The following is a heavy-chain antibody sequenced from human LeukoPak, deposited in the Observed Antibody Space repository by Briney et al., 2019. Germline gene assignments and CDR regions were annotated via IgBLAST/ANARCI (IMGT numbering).Heavy chain of an antibody. J-gene: IGHJ4*02. V-gene: IGHV1-2*06. CDR2: INPNIGGT. Sequence: YTFTGXYXXWXRXXXXQXXXXMXRINPNIGGTNYAQKFKGRVTMTRDTANSTAYMEVSRLRADGRAVYYCARQKLNPRRDREDDYWGQGTLVTVSS. CDR1: YTFTGXY. D-gene: IGHD3-10*01. CDR3: ARQKLNPRRDREDDY.